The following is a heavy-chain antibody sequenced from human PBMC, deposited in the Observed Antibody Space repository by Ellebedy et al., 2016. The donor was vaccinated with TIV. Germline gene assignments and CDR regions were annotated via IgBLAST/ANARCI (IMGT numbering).Heavy chain of an antibody. CDR1: GFTFTNYW. CDR2: INQNGSKI. CDR3: ARALGGGHCY. J-gene: IGHJ4*02. V-gene: IGHV3-7*01. Sequence: GESLKISXAGSGFTFTNYWVNWVRQAPGKGLEWVANINQNGSKIYYVDSVKGRFTISRDNAKNSLYLQMNSLRAEDTAVYYCARALGGGHCYWGQGTLVTVSS. D-gene: IGHD2-21*02.